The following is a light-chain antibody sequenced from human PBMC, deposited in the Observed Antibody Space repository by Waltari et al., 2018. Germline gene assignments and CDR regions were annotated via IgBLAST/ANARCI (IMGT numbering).Light chain of an antibody. J-gene: IGKJ2*01. CDR3: QQCHSYS. V-gene: IGKV1-5*03. Sequence: DIQMTQSPSTLSASVGDRVTITCRASQSFRTWLAWYQQKPGKAPKLLIYKASSLESGVPSRFSGSGSGTEFTLTISSLQPDDFATYYCQQCHSYSFGQGTKVEI. CDR2: KAS. CDR1: QSFRTW.